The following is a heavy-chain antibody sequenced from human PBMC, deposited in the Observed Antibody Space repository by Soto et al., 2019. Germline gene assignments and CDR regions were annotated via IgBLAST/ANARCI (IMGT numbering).Heavy chain of an antibody. V-gene: IGHV1-58*01. CDR2: IVVGSGNT. CDR3: AAVFEEDGFDY. D-gene: IGHD3-10*02. J-gene: IGHJ4*02. CDR1: GFTFTSSA. Sequence: SVKVSCKASGFTFTSSAVQWVRQARGQRLEWIGWIVVGSGNTNYAQKFQERVAITRDMSTSTAYMELSSLRSEDTAVYYCAAVFEEDGFDYWGQGTLVTVSS.